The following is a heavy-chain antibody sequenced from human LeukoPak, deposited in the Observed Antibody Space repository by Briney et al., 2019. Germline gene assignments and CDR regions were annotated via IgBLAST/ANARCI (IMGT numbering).Heavy chain of an antibody. D-gene: IGHD6-13*01. CDR3: ARGRYSSSWYVARYYYYYYYMDV. CDR2: INHSGST. Sequence: KPGGSLRLSCAASGFTFSSYSMNWIRQPPGKGLEWIGEINHSGSTNYNPSLKSRVTISVDTSKNQFSLKLSSVTAADTAVYYCARGRYSSSWYVARYYYYYYYMDVWGKGTTVTVSS. V-gene: IGHV4-34*01. J-gene: IGHJ6*03. CDR1: GFTFSSYS.